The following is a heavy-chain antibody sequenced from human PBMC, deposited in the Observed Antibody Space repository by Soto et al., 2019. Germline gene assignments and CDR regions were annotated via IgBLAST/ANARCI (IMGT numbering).Heavy chain of an antibody. CDR3: ARAARIAAAGHYGMDV. V-gene: IGHV3-13*01. Sequence: HPGGSLRLSCAASGFTFSSYDMHWVRQATGKGLEWVSAIGTAGDTYYPGSVKGRFTISRENAKNSLYLQMNSLRAGDTAVYYCARAARIAAAGHYGMDVWGQGTTVTVSS. J-gene: IGHJ6*02. CDR2: IGTAGDT. D-gene: IGHD6-13*01. CDR1: GFTFSSYD.